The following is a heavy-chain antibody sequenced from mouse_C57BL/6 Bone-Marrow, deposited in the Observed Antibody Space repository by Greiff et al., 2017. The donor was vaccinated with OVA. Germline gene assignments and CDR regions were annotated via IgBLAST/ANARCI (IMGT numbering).Heavy chain of an antibody. J-gene: IGHJ1*03. D-gene: IGHD1-1*01. CDR2: IDPENGDT. CDR1: GFNIKDDY. CDR3: TITTVVAGDFDV. V-gene: IGHV14-4*01. Sequence: EVQLQESGAELVRPGASVKLSCTASGFNIKDDYMHWVKQRPEQGLEWIGWIDPENGDTEYASKFQGKATITADTSSNTAYLQLSSLTSEDTAVYYCTITTVVAGDFDVWGTGTTVTVSS.